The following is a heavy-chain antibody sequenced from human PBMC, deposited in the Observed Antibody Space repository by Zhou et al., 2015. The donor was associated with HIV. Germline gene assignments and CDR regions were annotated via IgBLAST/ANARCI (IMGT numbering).Heavy chain of an antibody. Sequence: QVQLVESGGGVVQPGRSLRLSCAASGFTFSSYAMHWVRQAPGKGLEWVAFIPYDGNGRDYVDSVRGRFTISRENARNTVYLQMRSLRVEDTATYYCAKRINSGKYYGLESWGQGTRVIVSS. CDR1: GFTFSSYA. CDR3: AKRINSGKYYGLES. J-gene: IGHJ4*02. CDR2: IPYDGNGR. D-gene: IGHD1-26*01. V-gene: IGHV3-30*04.